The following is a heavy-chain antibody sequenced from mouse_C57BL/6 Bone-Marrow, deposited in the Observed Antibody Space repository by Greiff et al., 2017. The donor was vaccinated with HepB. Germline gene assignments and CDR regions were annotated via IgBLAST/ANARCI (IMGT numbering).Heavy chain of an antibody. V-gene: IGHV1-85*01. D-gene: IGHD2-2*01. Sequence: QVQLKESGPELVKPGASVKLSCKASCYTFTSYDINWVKQRPGQGLEWIGWIYPRDGSTKYNEKFKGKATLTADKSSSTAYMQLNSLTSEDSAVYFCARWESTMVTRGFAYWGQGTLVTVSA. CDR2: IYPRDGST. J-gene: IGHJ3*01. CDR3: ARWESTMVTRGFAY. CDR1: CYTFTSYD.